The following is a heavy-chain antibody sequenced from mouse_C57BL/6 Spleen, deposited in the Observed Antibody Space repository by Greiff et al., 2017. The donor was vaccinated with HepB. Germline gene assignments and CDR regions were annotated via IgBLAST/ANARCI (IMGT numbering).Heavy chain of an antibody. CDR1: GFTFSDYG. CDR3: ASRLGPENAMDY. D-gene: IGHD4-1*01. J-gene: IGHJ4*01. V-gene: IGHV5-17*01. CDR2: ISSGSSTI. Sequence: EVKVVESGGGLVKPGGSLKLSCAASGFTFSDYGMHWVRQAPEKGLEWVAYISSGSSTIYYADTVKGRFTISRDNAKNTLFLQMTSLRSEDTAMYYWASRLGPENAMDYWGQGTSVTVSS.